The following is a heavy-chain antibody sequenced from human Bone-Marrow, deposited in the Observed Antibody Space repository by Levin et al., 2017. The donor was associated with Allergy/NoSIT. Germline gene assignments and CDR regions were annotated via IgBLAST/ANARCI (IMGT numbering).Heavy chain of an antibody. V-gene: IGHV3-66*04. CDR2: LYSDGRT. CDR3: AGHSGGWYGRGWFDP. J-gene: IGHJ5*02. CDR1: GFTVSSHY. Sequence: GESLKISCVASGFTVSSHYMSWVRQAPGKGLEWVSVLYSDGRTYYADSVKGRFTISRDNPKNTLYLQMNSLRDEDTAVYYCAGHSGGWYGRGWFDPWGQGTLVTVSS. D-gene: IGHD6-19*01.